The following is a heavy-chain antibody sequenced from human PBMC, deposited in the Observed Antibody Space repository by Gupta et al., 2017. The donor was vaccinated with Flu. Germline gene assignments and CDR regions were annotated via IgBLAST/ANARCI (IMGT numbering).Heavy chain of an antibody. CDR2: INHSGST. J-gene: IGHJ4*02. CDR3: ASWGRMATMEN. CDR1: GGSFSGYY. Sequence: GGSFSGYYWSWIRQPPGKGLEWIGEINHSGSTNYNPSLKSRVTISVDTSKNQFSLKMSSVTAADTAVYYCASWGRMATMENWGQGTLVTVSS. D-gene: IGHD5-12*01. V-gene: IGHV4-34*01.